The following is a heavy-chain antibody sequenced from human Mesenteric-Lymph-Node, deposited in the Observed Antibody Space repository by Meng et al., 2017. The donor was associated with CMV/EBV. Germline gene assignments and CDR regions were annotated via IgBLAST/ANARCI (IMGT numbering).Heavy chain of an antibody. Sequence: GSLRLSCAVSGGSIGSSNWWSWVRQPPGKGLEWIGEIYDSGITNYNPSLKSRVTMSVDKSKNQFSLKLNSVTAADTAVYYCARDDYYGMDVWGQGTTVTVSS. J-gene: IGHJ6*02. CDR3: ARDDYYGMDV. CDR2: IYDSGIT. CDR1: GGSIGSSNW. V-gene: IGHV4-4*02.